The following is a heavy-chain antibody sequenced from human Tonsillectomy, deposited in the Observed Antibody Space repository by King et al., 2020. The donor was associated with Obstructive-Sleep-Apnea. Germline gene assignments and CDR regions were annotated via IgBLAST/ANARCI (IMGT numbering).Heavy chain of an antibody. D-gene: IGHD3-22*01. CDR3: ARDRSFTTYYYYGLDV. Sequence: VQLVESGGDVVQPGRSLRLSCAASGFIFSSYAMHWVRQAPGKGLEWVAVISYDGSNKYYAESVKGRFTISRDNSKNTLYLQMNSLRAEDTAVYYCARDRSFTTYYYYGLDVWGQGTTVTVSS. V-gene: IGHV3-30*04. CDR1: GFIFSSYA. J-gene: IGHJ6*02. CDR2: ISYDGSNK.